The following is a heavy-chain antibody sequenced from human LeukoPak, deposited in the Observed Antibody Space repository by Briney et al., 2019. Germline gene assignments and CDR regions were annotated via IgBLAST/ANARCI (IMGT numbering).Heavy chain of an antibody. CDR3: ASVGYDILTGYPNWFDP. Sequence: PSETLSLTCTVSGGSISSYYWSWIRQPPGKGLEWIGYIYYSGSTNYNPSLKSRVTISVDTSKNQFSLKLSSVTAADTAVYYCASVGYDILTGYPNWFDPWGQGTLVTVSS. J-gene: IGHJ5*02. D-gene: IGHD3-9*01. CDR2: IYYSGST. V-gene: IGHV4-59*01. CDR1: GGSISSYY.